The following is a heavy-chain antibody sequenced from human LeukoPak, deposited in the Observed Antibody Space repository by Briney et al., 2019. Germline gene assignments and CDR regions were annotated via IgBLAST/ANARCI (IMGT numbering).Heavy chain of an antibody. V-gene: IGHV4-39*07. Sequence: PSETLSLTCTVSGGSISSSSYYWGWIRQPPGKGLEWIGSIYYSGSTYYNPSLKSRVTISVDTSKNQFSLKLSSVTAADTAVYYCAREVLEWLSPLYYYYYMDVWGKGTTVTVSS. CDR2: IYYSGST. CDR3: AREVLEWLSPLYYYYYMDV. J-gene: IGHJ6*03. CDR1: GGSISSSSYY. D-gene: IGHD3-3*01.